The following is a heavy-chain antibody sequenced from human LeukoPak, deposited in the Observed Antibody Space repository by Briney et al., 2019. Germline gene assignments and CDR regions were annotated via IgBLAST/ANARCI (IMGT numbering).Heavy chain of an antibody. D-gene: IGHD3/OR15-3a*01. CDR2: IDQSGTT. CDR1: GGSFSGYY. V-gene: IGHV4-34*01. CDR3: ARVPHYYFGYGYFDT. Sequence: PSETLSLTCVVNGGSFSGYYWSWIRQPPGKGLEWIGEIDQSGTTNYNPSLKSRVAISIDTSKKQFSLTLTSMTAADTAVYYCARVPHYYFGYGYFDTWGQGIRVTVSS. J-gene: IGHJ4*02.